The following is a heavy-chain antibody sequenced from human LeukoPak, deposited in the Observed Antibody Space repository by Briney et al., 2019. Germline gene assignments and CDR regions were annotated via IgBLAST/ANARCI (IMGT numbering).Heavy chain of an antibody. J-gene: IGHJ6*03. CDR3: ARAPPSSTVVNDYYYYYMDV. CDR1: GGSISSTGYY. CDR2: MYYRGTT. D-gene: IGHD4-23*01. Sequence: SETLSLTCTVSGGSISSTGYYWGWVRQPPGKGLEWIGSMYYRGTTYHNAFLKSRVTISVDTSKNQFSLNLTSVIAADTAVYYCARAPPSSTVVNDYYYYYMDVWGKGTTATVSS. V-gene: IGHV4-39*02.